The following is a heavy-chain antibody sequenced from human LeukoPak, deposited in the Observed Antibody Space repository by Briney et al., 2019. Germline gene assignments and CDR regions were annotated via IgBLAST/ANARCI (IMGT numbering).Heavy chain of an antibody. CDR3: ARTYLNYYGSGSYYNDNFLSYFDY. Sequence: ASVKVSCKASGYTFTSYGLSWVRQAPGQVLEWMGWISAYNGNTNYAQKLQGRVTMTTDTYTSTAYMELRSLRSDATAVYYCARTYLNYYGSGSYYNDNFLSYFDYWGQGTLDTVSS. CDR2: ISAYNGNT. V-gene: IGHV1-18*01. CDR1: GYTFTSYG. D-gene: IGHD3-10*01. J-gene: IGHJ4*02.